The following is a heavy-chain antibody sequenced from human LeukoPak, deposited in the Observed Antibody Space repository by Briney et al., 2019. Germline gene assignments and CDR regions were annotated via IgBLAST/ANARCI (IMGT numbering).Heavy chain of an antibody. CDR1: GYTFTGYY. Sequence: WASVKVSCKASGYTFTGYYMHWVRQAPGQGLEWMGWINPNSGGTNYAQKFQGRVTMTTDTSTSTAYMEVRSLRSDDTAVYYCARERESAVYLETCDYWGQGTLVTVSS. CDR3: ARERESAVYLETCDY. V-gene: IGHV1-2*02. J-gene: IGHJ4*02. D-gene: IGHD1-20*01. CDR2: INPNSGGT.